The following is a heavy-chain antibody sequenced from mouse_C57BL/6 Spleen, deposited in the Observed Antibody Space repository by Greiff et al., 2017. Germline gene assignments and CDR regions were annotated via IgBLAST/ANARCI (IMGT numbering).Heavy chain of an antibody. V-gene: IGHV1-64*01. CDR3: STMVTTGYAMDY. D-gene: IGHD2-2*01. Sequence: QVHVKQPGAELVKPGASVTLSCKASGYTFTSYWMHWVKQRPGQGLEWIGMIHPNSGSTNYNETFKSKATLTVDKSSSTAYMQLSSLTSEDSAVYYCSTMVTTGYAMDYWGQGTSVTVSS. J-gene: IGHJ4*01. CDR1: GYTFTSYW. CDR2: IHPNSGST.